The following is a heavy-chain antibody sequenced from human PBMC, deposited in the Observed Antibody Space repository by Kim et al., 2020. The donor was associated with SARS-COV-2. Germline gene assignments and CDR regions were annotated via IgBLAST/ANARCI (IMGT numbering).Heavy chain of an antibody. CDR3: VRDYPVMTHYFDF. J-gene: IGHJ4*02. V-gene: IGHV4-30-2*05. D-gene: IGHD3-16*01. Sequence: YYNKSLRSRVVISLDASKNQYSLKLTSVAAADTAVYYCVRDYPVMTHYFDFWGQGILVTVSS.